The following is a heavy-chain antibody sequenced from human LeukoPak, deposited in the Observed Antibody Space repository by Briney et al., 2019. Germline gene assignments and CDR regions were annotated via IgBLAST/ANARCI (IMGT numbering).Heavy chain of an antibody. D-gene: IGHD3-10*01. CDR1: GGSISSYY. CDR3: ARRINTNYYYGSGSYGDWFDP. V-gene: IGHV4-59*08. J-gene: IGHJ5*02. CDR2: IYYSGST. Sequence: SETLSLTCTVSGGSISSYYWSWIRQPPGKGLEWIGYIYYSGSTNYNPSLKSRVTISVDTSKSQFSLKLSSVTAADTAVYYCARRINTNYYYGSGSYGDWFDPWGQGTLVTVSS.